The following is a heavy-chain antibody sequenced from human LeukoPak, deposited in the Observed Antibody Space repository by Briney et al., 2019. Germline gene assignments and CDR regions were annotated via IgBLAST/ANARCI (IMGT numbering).Heavy chain of an antibody. Sequence: SETLSLTCTVSGGSISSYYWSWIRQPPGKGLEWIGEINHSGSTNYNPSLKSRVTISVDTSKNQFSLKLSSVTAEDTAVYYCAREIWDVTGTGDWGQGTLVTVSS. CDR1: GGSISSYY. J-gene: IGHJ4*02. D-gene: IGHD1-20*01. V-gene: IGHV4-34*01. CDR2: INHSGST. CDR3: AREIWDVTGTGD.